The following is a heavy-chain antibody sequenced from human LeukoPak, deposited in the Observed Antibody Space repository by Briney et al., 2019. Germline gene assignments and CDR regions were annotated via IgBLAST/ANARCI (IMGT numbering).Heavy chain of an antibody. Sequence: GGSLRLSCAASGFTFSSYWMHWVRQAPGKGLVWVSRINSDGSSTSYADSVKGRFTISRDNAKNTLYLQMNSLRAEDTAVYYCARGTPRALFDPWGQGTLVTVSS. J-gene: IGHJ5*02. V-gene: IGHV3-74*01. CDR1: GFTFSSYW. CDR2: INSDGSST. CDR3: ARGTPRALFDP.